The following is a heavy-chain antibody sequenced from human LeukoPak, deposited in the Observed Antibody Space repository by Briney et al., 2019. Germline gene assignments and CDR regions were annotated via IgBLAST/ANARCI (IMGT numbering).Heavy chain of an antibody. CDR1: GFTVSSNY. D-gene: IGHD2-15*01. J-gene: IGHJ4*02. Sequence: GGSLRLSCAASGFTVSSNYMSWVRQAPGKGLGWVSVIYSGGSTYYADSVKGRFTISRDNSKNTLYLQMNSLRAEDTAVYYCARGYCSGGGCYSEGVYFDYWGQGTLVTVSS. CDR2: IYSGGST. V-gene: IGHV3-53*01. CDR3: ARGYCSGGGCYSEGVYFDY.